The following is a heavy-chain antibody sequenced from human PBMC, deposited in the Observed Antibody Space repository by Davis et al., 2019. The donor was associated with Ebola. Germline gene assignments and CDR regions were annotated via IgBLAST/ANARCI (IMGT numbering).Heavy chain of an antibody. V-gene: IGHV3-74*01. CDR1: GFTFSSYW. D-gene: IGHD3-22*01. CDR2: INSDGSST. Sequence: GESLKISCAASGFTFSSYWMHWVRQAPGKGLVWVSRINSDGSSTSYADSVKGRFTISRDNSKSTLYLQMNSLRVEDTAVYYCAKGNRVTYQYDSGDDYWGQGTLVTVSS. CDR3: AKGNRVTYQYDSGDDY. J-gene: IGHJ4*02.